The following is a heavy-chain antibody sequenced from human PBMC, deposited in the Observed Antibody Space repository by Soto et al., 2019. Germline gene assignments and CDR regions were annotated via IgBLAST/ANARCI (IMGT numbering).Heavy chain of an antibody. J-gene: IGHJ4*02. Sequence: QVQLVESGGGVVPPGRSLRLSCAASGFTFSAYAIHCVRQAPGKGLEWVAVISSDGSHKYYADSVKGRFTISRDNSKNTLFLQMNSLRPEDTALYYCAKDGGQWGRLRFRGREFDYWGQGTLVTVSS. D-gene: IGHD3-10*01. CDR1: GFTFSAYA. CDR2: ISSDGSHK. CDR3: AKDGGQWGRLRFRGREFDY. V-gene: IGHV3-30*18.